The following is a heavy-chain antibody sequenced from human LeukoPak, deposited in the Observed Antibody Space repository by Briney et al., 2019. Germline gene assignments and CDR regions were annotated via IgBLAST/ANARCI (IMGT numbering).Heavy chain of an antibody. CDR2: INHSGST. CDR1: GGSFSGYY. V-gene: IGHV4-34*01. CDR3: ARLYYGSGSYLYFDY. J-gene: IGHJ4*02. D-gene: IGHD3-10*01. Sequence: PSETLSLTCAVYGGSFSGYYWSWIRQPPGKGLEWIGEINHSGSTNYNPSLKSRVTISVDTSKNQFSLKLSSVTAADTAVYHCARLYYGSGSYLYFDYWGQGTLVTVSS.